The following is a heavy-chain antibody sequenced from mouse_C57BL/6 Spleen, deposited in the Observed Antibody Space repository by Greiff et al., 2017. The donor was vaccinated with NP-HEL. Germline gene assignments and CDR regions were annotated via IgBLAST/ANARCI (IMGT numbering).Heavy chain of an antibody. CDR1: GFTFSSYA. J-gene: IGHJ4*01. V-gene: IGHV5-4*01. CDR3: ARVFGSSYAMDY. D-gene: IGHD1-1*01. Sequence: EVQVVESGGGLVKPGGSLKLSCAASGFTFSSYAMSWVRQTPEKRLEWVATISDGGSYTYYPDNVKGRFTISRDNAKNNLYLQMSHLKSEDTAMYYCARVFGSSYAMDYWGQGTSVTVSS. CDR2: ISDGGSYT.